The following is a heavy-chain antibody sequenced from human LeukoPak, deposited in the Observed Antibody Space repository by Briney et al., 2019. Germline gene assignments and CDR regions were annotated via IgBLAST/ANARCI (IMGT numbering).Heavy chain of an antibody. J-gene: IGHJ4*02. CDR1: GGSFSGYY. V-gene: IGHV4-34*01. D-gene: IGHD2-21*02. CDR2: INHSGST. Sequence: SETLSLTCAVYGGSFSGYYWSWIRQPPGKGLEWIGEINHSGSTNYNPSLKSRVTISVDTSRNQFSLKLSSVTAADTAVYYCARGVNIVVVTAIQGHYFDYWGQGTLVTVSS. CDR3: ARGVNIVVVTAIQGHYFDY.